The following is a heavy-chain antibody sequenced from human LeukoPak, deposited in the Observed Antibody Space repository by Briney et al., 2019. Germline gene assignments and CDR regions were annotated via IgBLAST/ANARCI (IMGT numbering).Heavy chain of an antibody. V-gene: IGHV4-39*07. CDR1: GASINSDTYY. J-gene: IGHJ4*02. CDR2: HSHSGSA. Sequence: SETLSLTCTVSGASINSDTYYWGWIRQPPGKGLEWIGTHSHSGSAYYNPSLRSRITMSLDTSENQLSLKFYSVTAADTAIYYCARYQTGTMFAVWGQGTLVTISS. D-gene: IGHD1/OR15-1a*01. CDR3: ARYQTGTMFAV.